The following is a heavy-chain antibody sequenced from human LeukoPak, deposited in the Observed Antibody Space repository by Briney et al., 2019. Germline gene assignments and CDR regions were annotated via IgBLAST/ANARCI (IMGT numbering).Heavy chain of an antibody. J-gene: IGHJ5*02. D-gene: IGHD1-14*01. CDR1: GGSISSYY. Sequence: SETLSLTCTVSGGSISSYYWSWIRRPPGKGLEWIGYIYYSGSTNYNPSLKSRVTISVDTSKNQFSLKLSSVTAADTAVYYCARKVSYNWFDPWGQGTLVTVSS. V-gene: IGHV4-59*01. CDR2: IYYSGST. CDR3: ARKVSYNWFDP.